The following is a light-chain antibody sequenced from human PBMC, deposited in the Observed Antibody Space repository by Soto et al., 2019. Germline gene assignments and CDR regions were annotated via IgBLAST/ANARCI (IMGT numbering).Light chain of an antibody. CDR3: QQRSNWPPEVT. J-gene: IGKJ3*01. V-gene: IGKV3-11*01. CDR1: QSVSSS. CDR2: DAS. Sequence: EIVLTQSPDTLSLSTGERATLSCRASQSVSSSLAWYQRKPGQAPRLLIYDASKRATGIPARFSGSGSGTDFTLTISSLEPEDFAVYYCQQRSNWPPEVTFGPGTKVDIK.